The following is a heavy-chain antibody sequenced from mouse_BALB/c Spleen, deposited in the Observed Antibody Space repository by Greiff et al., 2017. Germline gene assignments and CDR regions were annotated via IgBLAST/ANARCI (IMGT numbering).Heavy chain of an antibody. CDR2: IDPETGGT. CDR1: GYTFTDYE. Sequence: VQLQQSGAELVRPGASVTLSCKASGYTFTDYEMHWVKQTPVHGLEWIGAIDPETGGTAYNQKFKGKATLTADKSSSTAYMELRSLTSEDSAVYYCTRRTMMVTTTFDYWGQGTTLTVSS. D-gene: IGHD2-3*01. CDR3: TRRTMMVTTTFDY. J-gene: IGHJ2*01. V-gene: IGHV1-15*01.